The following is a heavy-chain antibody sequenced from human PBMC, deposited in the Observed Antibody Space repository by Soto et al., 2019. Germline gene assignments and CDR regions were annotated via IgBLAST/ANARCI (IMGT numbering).Heavy chain of an antibody. V-gene: IGHV4-31*03. CDR3: ARFGAAAGIIDY. J-gene: IGHJ4*02. Sequence: SETLSLTCTVSGGSISSGGYYWSWIRQHPGKGLEWIGYIYYSGSTYYNPSLKSRVTISVDTSKNQFSLKLSSVTAADTAVYYCARFGAAAGIIDYWGQGTLVTVSS. D-gene: IGHD6-13*01. CDR1: GGSISSGGYY. CDR2: IYYSGST.